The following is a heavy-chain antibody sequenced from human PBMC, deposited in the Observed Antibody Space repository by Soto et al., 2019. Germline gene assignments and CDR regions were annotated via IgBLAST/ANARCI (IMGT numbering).Heavy chain of an antibody. CDR3: ARADYDSSGYLIDY. J-gene: IGHJ4*02. D-gene: IGHD3-22*01. V-gene: IGHV4-30-4*01. CDR1: GGSISSGDYY. CDR2: IYYTGST. Sequence: SETLSLTCTVSGGSISSGDYYWSWIRQPPGKGLEWIGYIYYTGSTYYNPSLKSRVTISVDTSKNQFSLKLSSVTAADTAVYNCARADYDSSGYLIDYWGQGTLVTVSS.